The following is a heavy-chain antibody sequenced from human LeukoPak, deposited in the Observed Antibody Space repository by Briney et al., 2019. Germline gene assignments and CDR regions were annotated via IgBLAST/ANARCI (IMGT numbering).Heavy chain of an antibody. J-gene: IGHJ4*02. V-gene: IGHV4-30-2*01. D-gene: IGHD3-9*01. Sequence: SETLSLTCTVSGGSISSGGYYWSWIRQPPGKGLEWIGYIYHSGSTYYNPSLKSRVTISVDTSKNQFSLKLSSVTAADTAVYYCARDLGGDYDILTGLDLDYWGQGTLVTVSS. CDR3: ARDLGGDYDILTGLDLDY. CDR1: GGSISSGGYY. CDR2: IYHSGST.